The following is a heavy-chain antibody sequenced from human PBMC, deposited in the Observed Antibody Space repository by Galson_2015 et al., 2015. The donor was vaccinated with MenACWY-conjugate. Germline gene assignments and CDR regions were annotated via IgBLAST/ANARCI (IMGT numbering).Heavy chain of an antibody. Sequence: SLRLSCAASGFNFDKYNMNWVRQAPGKGLEWVASISSSSTYTHYAGSLQGRFIISRSNARNSLYLQMTGLRVEDTAVYFCARGTDYWGYWGQ. CDR1: GFNFDKYN. V-gene: IGHV3-21*06. CDR2: ISSSSTYT. D-gene: IGHD3-16*01. CDR3: ARGTDYWGY. J-gene: IGHJ4*02.